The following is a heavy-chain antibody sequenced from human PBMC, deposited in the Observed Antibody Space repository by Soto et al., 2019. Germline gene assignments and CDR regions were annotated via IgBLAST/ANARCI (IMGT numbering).Heavy chain of an antibody. J-gene: IGHJ5*01. D-gene: IGHD2-8*01. CDR1: GDSVSRNSVT. CDR2: TYYRSEWYS. CDR3: ARLIGNSWLDS. Sequence: PSQTLSLTCAISGDSVSRNSVTWNWIRQSPSRGLEWLGRTYYRSEWYSDYAVSVQSRVTINPDTSNNQLSLQLNSVTPDDTAVYYCARLIGNSWLDSWGQGTLVTVSS. V-gene: IGHV6-1*01.